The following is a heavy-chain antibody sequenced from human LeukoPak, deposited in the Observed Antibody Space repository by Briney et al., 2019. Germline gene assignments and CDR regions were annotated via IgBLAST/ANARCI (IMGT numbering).Heavy chain of an antibody. J-gene: IGHJ5*02. CDR2: IYYSGST. V-gene: IGHV4-39*01. CDR1: GGSISSNSYY. CDR3: ARRGGANWFDP. Sequence: SETLSLTCAVSGGSISSNSYYWGWIRQPPGKGLEWIGSIYYSGSTYYNPSLKSRVTISVDTSKNQFSLKLSSVAAADTAVYYCARRGGANWFDPWGQGTLVTVSS. D-gene: IGHD3-10*01.